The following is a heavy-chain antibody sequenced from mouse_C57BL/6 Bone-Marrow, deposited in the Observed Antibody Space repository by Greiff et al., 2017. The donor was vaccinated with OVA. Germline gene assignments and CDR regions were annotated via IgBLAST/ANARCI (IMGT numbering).Heavy chain of an antibody. Sequence: EVQGVESGAELVRPGASVKLSCTASGFNIKDDYMHWVKQRPEQGLEWIGWIDPENGDTEYASKFQGKATITADTSSNTAYLQLSSMTSEDTAVYYCTTGSYYGNLYYAMDYWGQGTSVTVSS. CDR1: GFNIKDDY. CDR2: IDPENGDT. D-gene: IGHD2-10*01. CDR3: TTGSYYGNLYYAMDY. V-gene: IGHV14-4*01. J-gene: IGHJ4*01.